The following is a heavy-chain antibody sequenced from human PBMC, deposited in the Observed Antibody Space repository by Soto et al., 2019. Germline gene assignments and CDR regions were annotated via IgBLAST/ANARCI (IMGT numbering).Heavy chain of an antibody. CDR2: ISWNSGSI. D-gene: IGHD3-22*01. V-gene: IGHV3-9*01. J-gene: IGHJ4*02. Sequence: VQLVESGGGVVQPGRSLRLSCAASGFTFDDYAMHWVRQAPGKGLEWVSGISWNSGSIGYADSVKGRFTISRDNAKNSLYLQMNSLRAEDTALYYCAKGNYYDSSGPFDYWGQGTLVTVSS. CDR3: AKGNYYDSSGPFDY. CDR1: GFTFDDYA.